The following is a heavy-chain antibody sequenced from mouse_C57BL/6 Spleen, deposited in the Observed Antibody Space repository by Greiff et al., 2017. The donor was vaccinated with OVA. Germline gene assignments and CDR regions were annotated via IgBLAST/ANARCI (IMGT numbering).Heavy chain of an antibody. CDR1: GYTFTSYW. J-gene: IGHJ3*01. Sequence: VKLMESGAELAKPGASVKLSCKASGYTFTSYWMHWVKQRPGQGLEWIGYINPSSGYTKYNQKFKDKATLTADKSSSTAYMQLSSLTYEDSAVYYCARGDYDYDVGFAYWGQGTLVTVSA. V-gene: IGHV1-7*01. D-gene: IGHD2-4*01. CDR3: ARGDYDYDVGFAY. CDR2: INPSSGYT.